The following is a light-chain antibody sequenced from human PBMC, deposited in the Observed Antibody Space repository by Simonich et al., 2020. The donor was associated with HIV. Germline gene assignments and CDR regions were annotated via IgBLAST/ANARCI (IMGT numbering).Light chain of an antibody. CDR1: QDISDF. CDR2: DAS. Sequence: DIQMTQSPSSLSASVGDRVTITCQAGQDISDFLNWYQQKPGKAPKLLIYDASNLETGVPSRFSGSGSGTDFTFTISSLQPEDIATYYCQEYDNLLALTFGGGTKVEIK. V-gene: IGKV1-33*01. J-gene: IGKJ4*01. CDR3: QEYDNLLALT.